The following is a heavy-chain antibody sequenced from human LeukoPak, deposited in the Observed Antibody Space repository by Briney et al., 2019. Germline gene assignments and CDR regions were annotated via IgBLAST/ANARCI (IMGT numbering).Heavy chain of an antibody. D-gene: IGHD3-22*01. Sequence: GGSLRLSCAASGFTFSNYYVHWVRQRPGKGLLWVSRINSDGRDTGYVDSVKGRFTISRDNAKNTVYLQMNSLRAEDTAVYYCARGRRYYDSSGYSNYWGQGTLVTVSS. CDR1: GFTFSNYY. CDR3: ARGRRYYDSSGYSNY. CDR2: INSDGRDT. V-gene: IGHV3-74*01. J-gene: IGHJ4*02.